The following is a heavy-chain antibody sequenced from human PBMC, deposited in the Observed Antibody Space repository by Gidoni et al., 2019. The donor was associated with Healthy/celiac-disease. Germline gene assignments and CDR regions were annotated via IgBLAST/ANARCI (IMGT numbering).Heavy chain of an antibody. D-gene: IGHD5-12*01. V-gene: IGHV3-30*18. Sequence: QVQLVDSGGGVVQPGRSLRLSCAASGSTFSSYGMHWVRQAPGKGLEWVAVISYDGSNKYYADSVKGRFTISRDNSKNTLYLQMNSLRAEDTAVYYCAKDLYSGYDYLLDYWGQGTLVTVSS. CDR1: GSTFSSYG. J-gene: IGHJ4*02. CDR2: ISYDGSNK. CDR3: AKDLYSGYDYLLDY.